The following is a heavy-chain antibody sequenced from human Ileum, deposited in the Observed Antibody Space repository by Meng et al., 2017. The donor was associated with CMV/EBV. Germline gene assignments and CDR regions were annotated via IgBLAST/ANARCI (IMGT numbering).Heavy chain of an antibody. CDR1: GGSISGYY. CDR2: IYYSGTT. J-gene: IGHJ4*02. Sequence: QVQVQESGPGLVKPSETLSLTCTVSGGSISGYYWSWIRQSPGKGLEWIGYIYYSGTTNYNPSLKSRVTISIDTSKSQFSLKLSSVTAADTAVYYCARGVRWRQSEFDYWGQGTLVTVSS. V-gene: IGHV4-59*01. D-gene: IGHD5-24*01. CDR3: ARGVRWRQSEFDY.